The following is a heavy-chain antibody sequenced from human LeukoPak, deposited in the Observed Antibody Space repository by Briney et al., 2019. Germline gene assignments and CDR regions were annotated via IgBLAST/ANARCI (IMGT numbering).Heavy chain of an antibody. CDR3: ARDHVALTGVGVFDV. V-gene: IGHV1-18*01. CDR2: ISAYNGNT. Sequence: GASVKVSFKSSVYTFTKYGISWVGQAPGQGLEWMGWISAYNGNTNYAQKLQGRVTMTTDTSTSTAYMELRSLRSDDTAVYYCARDHVALTGVGVFDVWGQGTLVTVSS. D-gene: IGHD1-26*01. CDR1: VYTFTKYG. J-gene: IGHJ4*02.